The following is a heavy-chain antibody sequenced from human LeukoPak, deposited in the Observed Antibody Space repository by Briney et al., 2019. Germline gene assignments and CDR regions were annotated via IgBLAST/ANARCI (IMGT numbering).Heavy chain of an antibody. Sequence: GGSLRLSCAASGFTFSSYAMSWVRQAPGKGLEWVSAISGSGGSTYYADSVKGRFTISRDNSKNTLYLQMNSLRAEDTAVYYCAKDFHGGLSPVGFDYWGQGTLVTVPS. V-gene: IGHV3-23*01. CDR2: ISGSGGST. CDR3: AKDFHGGLSPVGFDY. J-gene: IGHJ4*02. D-gene: IGHD1-26*01. CDR1: GFTFSSYA.